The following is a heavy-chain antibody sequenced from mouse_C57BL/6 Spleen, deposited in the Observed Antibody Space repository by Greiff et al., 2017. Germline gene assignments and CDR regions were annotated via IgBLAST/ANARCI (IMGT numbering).Heavy chain of an antibody. Sequence: VQLQQPGAELVMPGASVKLSCKASGYTFTSYWMHWVKQRPGQGLEWIGEIDPSDSYTNYNQKFKGKSTLTVDKSSSTAYMQLSSLTSEDSAVYYGARKGGNSNPYAMDYWGQGTSVTVSS. CDR2: IDPSDSYT. CDR3: ARKGGNSNPYAMDY. V-gene: IGHV1-69*01. CDR1: GYTFTSYW. J-gene: IGHJ4*01. D-gene: IGHD2-5*01.